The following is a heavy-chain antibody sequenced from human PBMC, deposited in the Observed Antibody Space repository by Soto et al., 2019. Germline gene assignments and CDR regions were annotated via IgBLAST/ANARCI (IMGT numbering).Heavy chain of an antibody. J-gene: IGHJ4*02. V-gene: IGHV3-7*05. Sequence: EVQLVESGGGLVQSGGSLRLSCAASGFTFSNFWMSWVRQAPGEGLEWVASIKSDGSERSHVDAVRGRCSISRDNARNSLYLQMNRLRVDDTAVYYCARDVIWGQGSLVTVSS. CDR2: IKSDGSER. CDR3: ARDVI. CDR1: GFTFSNFW.